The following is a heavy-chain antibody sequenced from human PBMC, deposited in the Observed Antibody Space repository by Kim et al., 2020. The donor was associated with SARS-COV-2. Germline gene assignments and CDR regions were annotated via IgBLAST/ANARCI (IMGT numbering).Heavy chain of an antibody. CDR2: IYYSGST. J-gene: IGHJ4*02. CDR3: ARSYSSSWGNFDY. CDR1: GGSISSSSYY. V-gene: IGHV4-39*01. Sequence: SETLSLTCTVSGGSISSSSYYWGWIRQPPGKGLEWIGSIYYSGSTYYNPSLKSRVTISVDTSKNQFSLKLSSVTAADTAVYYCARSYSSSWGNFDYWGQGTLVTVSS. D-gene: IGHD6-13*01.